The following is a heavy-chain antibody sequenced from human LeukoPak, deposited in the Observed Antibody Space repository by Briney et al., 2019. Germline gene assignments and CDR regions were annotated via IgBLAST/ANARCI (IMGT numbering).Heavy chain of an antibody. CDR3: ARDDHGVHPYYYGMDV. D-gene: IGHD3-3*01. CDR2: IIPIFGIA. J-gene: IGHJ6*02. V-gene: IGHV1-69*04. CDR1: GGTFSSYA. Sequence: AASVKVSCKASGGTFSSYAISWVRQAPGQGLEWMGRIIPIFGIANYAQKFQGRVTITADKSTSTAYMELSGLRSEDTAVYYCARDDHGVHPYYYGMDVWGQGTTVTVSS.